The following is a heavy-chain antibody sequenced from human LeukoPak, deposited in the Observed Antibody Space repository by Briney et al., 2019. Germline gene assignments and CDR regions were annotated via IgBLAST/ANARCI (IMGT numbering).Heavy chain of an antibody. J-gene: IGHJ3*02. V-gene: IGHV1-18*01. D-gene: IGHD2-21*02. CDR3: ARDRGYCGGDCRDAFDI. Sequence: ASVKVSCKASGYTFASYGISWVRQAPGQGLEWMGWIGAYNGNTNYAQKLQGRVTMTTDTSTSTAYMELRSLRSDDTAVYYCARDRGYCGGDCRDAFDIWGQGTMVTVSS. CDR1: GYTFASYG. CDR2: IGAYNGNT.